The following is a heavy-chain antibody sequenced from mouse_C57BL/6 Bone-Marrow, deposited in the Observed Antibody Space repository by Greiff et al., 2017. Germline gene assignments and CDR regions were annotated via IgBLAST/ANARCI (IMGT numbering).Heavy chain of an antibody. CDR2: IDPSDSYT. CDR1: GYTFTSYW. D-gene: IGHD1-1*01. CDR3: ARGPITTVVAPNFDV. J-gene: IGHJ1*03. V-gene: IGHV1-59*01. Sequence: VKLQQPGAELVRPGTSVKLSCKASGYTFTSYWMHWVKQRPGQGLEWIGVIDPSDSYTNYNQKFKGKATLTVDTSSSTAYMQLSSLTSEDSAVYYCARGPITTVVAPNFDVWGTGTTVTVSS.